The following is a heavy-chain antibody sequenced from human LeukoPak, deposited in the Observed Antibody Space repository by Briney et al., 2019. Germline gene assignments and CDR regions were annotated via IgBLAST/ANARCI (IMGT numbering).Heavy chain of an antibody. V-gene: IGHV1-69*13. J-gene: IGHJ4*02. D-gene: IGHD4-23*01. CDR1: GGTFSSYA. CDR3: AKWVYGGYYFDY. Sequence: SVKVSCKASGGTFSSYAISWVRQAPGQGLEWMGGIIPIFGTANYAQKFQGRVTITADESTSTAYMELSSLRSEDPAVYYCAKWVYGGYYFDYWGQGTLVTVSS. CDR2: IIPIFGTA.